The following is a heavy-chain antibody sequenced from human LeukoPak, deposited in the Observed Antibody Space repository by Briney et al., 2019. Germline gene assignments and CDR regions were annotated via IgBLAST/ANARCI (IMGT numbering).Heavy chain of an antibody. V-gene: IGHV4-59*08. CDR1: GGSISSYY. CDR2: IYYSGST. D-gene: IGHD3-22*01. CDR3: ARNYYDSSGYYYFDY. J-gene: IGHJ4*02. Sequence: SETLSLTCTVSGGSISSYYWSWIRQPPGKGLEWIGYIYYSGSTNYNPSLKSRVTISVDTSRNQFSLKLSSVTAADTAVYYCARNYYDSSGYYYFDYWGQGTLVTVSS.